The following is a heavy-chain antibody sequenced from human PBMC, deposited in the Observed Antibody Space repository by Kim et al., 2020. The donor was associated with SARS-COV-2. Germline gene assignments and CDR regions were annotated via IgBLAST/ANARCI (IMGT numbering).Heavy chain of an antibody. Sequence: GGSLRLSCAASGFIVTNHYLTWVRQAPGKGLEWLSMIHIDGTTYYAASVRGRFTISRDTSENTLYLQMNNLRAEDTSIYFCRRGHGGDTPSWGQGTRVTISS. V-gene: IGHV3-53*01. J-gene: IGHJ5*02. D-gene: IGHD2-21*02. CDR2: IHIDGTT. CDR3: RRGHGGDTPS. CDR1: GFIVTNHY.